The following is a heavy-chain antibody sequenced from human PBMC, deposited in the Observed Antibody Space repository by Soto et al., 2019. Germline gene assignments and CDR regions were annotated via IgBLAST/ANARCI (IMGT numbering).Heavy chain of an antibody. CDR2: VNNGGYNI. J-gene: IGHJ4*02. Sequence: GGSLRLSCAASGFTFNNYAMSWVRQAPGKELEWVSSVNNGGYNIYYADSVKGRFTISRDNSKSTLYLQMNSLRAEDTAVYYCAKTFLARYCSSSICYDPADYFDYWGQGTLVTVSS. CDR3: AKTFLARYCSSSICYDPADYFDY. V-gene: IGHV3-23*01. CDR1: GFTFNNYA. D-gene: IGHD2-2*01.